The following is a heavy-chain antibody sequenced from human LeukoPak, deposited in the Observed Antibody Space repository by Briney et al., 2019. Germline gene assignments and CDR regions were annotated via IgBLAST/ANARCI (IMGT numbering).Heavy chain of an antibody. CDR3: ARVGYYDSSGYYYYFDY. CDR1: GFTFSSYS. Sequence: GGSLRLSCAASGFTFSSYSMSWVRQAPGKGLEWVSSISSGSIYTYYADSVKGRFTISRDNAKNSLCLQINSLRAEDTAVYYCARVGYYDSSGYYYYFDYWGQGILVTVSS. D-gene: IGHD3-22*01. J-gene: IGHJ4*02. V-gene: IGHV3-21*01. CDR2: ISSGSIYT.